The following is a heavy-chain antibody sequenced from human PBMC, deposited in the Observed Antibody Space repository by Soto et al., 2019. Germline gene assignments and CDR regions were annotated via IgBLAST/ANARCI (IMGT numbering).Heavy chain of an antibody. V-gene: IGHV4-59*08. CDR2: IYYSGST. CDR1: GGSISSYY. CDR3: ARRYGVYFDY. D-gene: IGHD4-17*01. Sequence: SETLSLTCTVSGGSISSYYWSWIRQPPGKGLEWIGYIYYSGSTNYNPSLKSRVTISVDTSKNQFSLKLSSVTAADMAVYYCARRYGVYFDYWGQGTLVTVSS. J-gene: IGHJ4*02.